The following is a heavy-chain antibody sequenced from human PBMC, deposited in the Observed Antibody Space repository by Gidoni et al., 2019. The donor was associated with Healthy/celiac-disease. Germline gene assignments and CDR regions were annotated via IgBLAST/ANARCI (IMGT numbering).Heavy chain of an antibody. CDR2: ISAYNGNT. Sequence: QVQLVQSGAEVKKPGASVKVSCKASGYTFTSYGISWVRQAPGQGLEWMGWISAYNGNTNYAQKLQGRVTMTTDTSTSTAYMELRSLRSDDTAVYYCARDSSSFTSLYYYGMDVWGQGTTITVSS. V-gene: IGHV1-18*01. CDR3: ARDSSSFTSLYYYGMDV. J-gene: IGHJ6*02. D-gene: IGHD6-6*01. CDR1: GYTFTSYG.